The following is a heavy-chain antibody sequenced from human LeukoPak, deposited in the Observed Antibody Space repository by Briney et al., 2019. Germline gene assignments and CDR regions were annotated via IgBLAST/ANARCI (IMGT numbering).Heavy chain of an antibody. J-gene: IGHJ4*02. CDR2: IKQDASEK. V-gene: IGHV3-7*01. Sequence: PGGSLRLSCTTSGFTFSGYWMSWVRQAPGKGLEWVANIKQDASEKYYVDSVKGRFTISRDNAKSSLYLQMNSLRAEDTAVFYCAGGRXAXLFXYWGQGXLVTVSS. CDR3: AGGRXAXLFXY. CDR1: GFTFSGYW. D-gene: IGHD2-2*01.